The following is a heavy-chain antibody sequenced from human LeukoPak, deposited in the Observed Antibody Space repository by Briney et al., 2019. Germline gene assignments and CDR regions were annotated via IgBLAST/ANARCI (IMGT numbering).Heavy chain of an antibody. Sequence: SQTLSLTCSVSGASISSGSYYWSWIRQPAGKGLEWIGRIYTSGSTNYNPSLKSRVTISVDTSKNQFSLKLSSVTAADTAVYYCARVGATATAYFDYWGQGTLVTVSS. D-gene: IGHD5-18*01. CDR1: GASISSGSYY. CDR2: IYTSGST. CDR3: ARVGATATAYFDY. J-gene: IGHJ4*02. V-gene: IGHV4-61*02.